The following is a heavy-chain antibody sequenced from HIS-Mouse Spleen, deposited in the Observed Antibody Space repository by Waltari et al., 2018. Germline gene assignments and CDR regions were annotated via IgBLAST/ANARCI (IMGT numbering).Heavy chain of an antibody. J-gene: IGHJ2*01. Sequence: QVQLQESGPGLVKPSETLSLTCTVSGGSISSYYWSWIRQPPGKGLEWTGYYSGSTNYNPPLKSRVTISVDTSKNQFSRKLSSVTAADTAVYYCARASRDLLLPRYFDLWGRGTLVTVSS. CDR3: ARASRDLLLPRYFDL. CDR2: YYSGST. V-gene: IGHV4-59*01. CDR1: GGSISSYY.